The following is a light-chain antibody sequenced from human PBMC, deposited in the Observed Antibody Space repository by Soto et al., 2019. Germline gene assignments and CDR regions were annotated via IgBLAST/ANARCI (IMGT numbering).Light chain of an antibody. CDR2: RNN. Sequence: QSVLTQPPSASGTPGQRVTISCSGSISNLGSNFIYWYQQLPGAAPKLLISRNNKRPSGVPDRFSGSKSGTSASLAISGLRSEDEADYHCAAWDDSLSGVVFGGGTKLTVL. V-gene: IGLV1-47*01. J-gene: IGLJ3*02. CDR3: AAWDDSLSGVV. CDR1: ISNLGSNF.